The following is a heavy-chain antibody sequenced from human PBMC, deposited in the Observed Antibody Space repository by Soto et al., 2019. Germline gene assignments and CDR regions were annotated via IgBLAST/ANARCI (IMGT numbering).Heavy chain of an antibody. CDR2: IYYSGST. CDR1: GGSISSGGYY. V-gene: IGHV4-31*03. J-gene: IGHJ4*02. Sequence: QVQLQESGPGLVKPSQTLSLTCTVSGGSISSGGYYWSWIRQHPGKGLEWIGYIYYSGSTYYNPSLKSRVTMSVATSKNQFSLKLVSVTAADTAVYYCAREWRDYYFDYWGQGTLVTVSS. CDR3: AREWRDYYFDY.